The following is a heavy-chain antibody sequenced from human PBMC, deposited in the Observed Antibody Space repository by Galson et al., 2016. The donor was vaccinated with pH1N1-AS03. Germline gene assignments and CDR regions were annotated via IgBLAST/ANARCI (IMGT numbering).Heavy chain of an antibody. CDR2: ILLDGGP. V-gene: IGHV2-5*02. D-gene: IGHD2-8*01. Sequence: PALVNPTQTLTLTCTFSGFSLSTGGVHVAWIRQPPGKALEWLALILLDGGPRYNPSLVNKLTITKDTSKNQVVLTMTNMDPVDTATYYCARSTHVNEGLDFWGQGTLVTVSS. CDR3: ARSTHVNEGLDF. CDR1: GFSLSTGGVH. J-gene: IGHJ4*02.